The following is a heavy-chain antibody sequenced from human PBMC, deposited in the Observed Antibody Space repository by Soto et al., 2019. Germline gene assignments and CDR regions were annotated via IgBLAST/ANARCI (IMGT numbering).Heavy chain of an antibody. CDR3: ARARSVDILTGYSDAFDI. D-gene: IGHD3-9*01. Sequence: ASVKVSCKASGYTFTSYGISWVRQAPGQGLEWMGWISAYNGNTNYAQKLQGRVTMTTDTSTSTAYMELRSLRSDDTAVYYCARARSVDILTGYSDAFDIWGQGTMVTVSS. V-gene: IGHV1-18*01. CDR2: ISAYNGNT. CDR1: GYTFTSYG. J-gene: IGHJ3*02.